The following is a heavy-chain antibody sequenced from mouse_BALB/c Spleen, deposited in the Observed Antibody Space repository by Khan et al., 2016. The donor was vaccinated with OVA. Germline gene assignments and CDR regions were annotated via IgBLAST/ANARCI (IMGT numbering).Heavy chain of an antibody. D-gene: IGHD4-1*01. Sequence: DVQLQESGPGLVRPSQSLSLTCTVSGYSITSDYAWNWIRQFPGNKLEWMGYITYSGSTSYNPSLKSRISITRDTSKNQFFLQLNSVTTEDTATYYCAMGRSYWGQGTLVTVSA. CDR1: GYSITSDYA. CDR3: AMGRSY. J-gene: IGHJ3*01. CDR2: ITYSGST. V-gene: IGHV3-2*02.